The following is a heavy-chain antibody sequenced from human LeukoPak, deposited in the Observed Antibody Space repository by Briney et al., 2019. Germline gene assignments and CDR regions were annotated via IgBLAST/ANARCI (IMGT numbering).Heavy chain of an antibody. V-gene: IGHV4-34*01. J-gene: IGHJ6*03. D-gene: IGHD3-9*01. CDR3: ARMHYDILTGSAPHRYYYYYYYMDV. CDR2: INHSGST. CDR1: GASFSGYY. Sequence: SETLSLTCAVYGASFSGYYWSWIRQPPGKGLEWIGEINHSGSTNYNPSLKSRVAISVDTSKNQFSLKLSSVTAADTAVYYCARMHYDILTGSAPHRYYYYYYYMDVWGKGTTVTISS.